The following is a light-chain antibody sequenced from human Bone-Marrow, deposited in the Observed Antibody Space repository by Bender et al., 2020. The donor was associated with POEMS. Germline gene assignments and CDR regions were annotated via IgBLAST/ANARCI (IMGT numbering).Light chain of an antibody. CDR2: NN. CDR3: SSYTRSSTLV. J-gene: IGLJ2*01. CDR1: STNIGANA. V-gene: IGLV1-44*01. Sequence: QSGLTQPPSASGTPGQTVTISCSGSSTNIGANAVNWYQQLPGMAPKLLIFNNERPSGVPDRFSGSKSGNTASLTISGLQAEDEADYYCSSYTRSSTLVFGGGTKLTVL.